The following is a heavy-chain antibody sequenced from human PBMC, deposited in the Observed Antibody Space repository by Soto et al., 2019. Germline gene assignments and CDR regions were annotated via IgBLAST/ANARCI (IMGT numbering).Heavy chain of an antibody. V-gene: IGHV3-48*01. CDR1: GFTFSDYA. CDR3: ARHPERIAQIGWFDP. D-gene: IGHD6-13*01. Sequence: PGGSLRLSCAASGFTFSDYAMHWVRQAPGKGLEWVSYISSSSSTTYYADSVKGRFTISRDNAKNSLYLQMNSLRAEDTAVYYCARHPERIAQIGWFDPWGQGTLVTVSS. CDR2: ISSSSSTT. J-gene: IGHJ5*02.